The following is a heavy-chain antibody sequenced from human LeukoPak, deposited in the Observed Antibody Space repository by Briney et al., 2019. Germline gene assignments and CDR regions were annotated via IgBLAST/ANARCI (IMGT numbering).Heavy chain of an antibody. V-gene: IGHV3-21*01. J-gene: IGHJ4*02. CDR2: ISRTSEST. CDR1: GFSFNTYS. Sequence: PGGSLRLSCAASGFSFNTYSMTWVRQAPGKGLEWVSIISRTSESTFYADSVKGRFTISRDNAKNSLYLQMNSLRAEDRAVYYCARAPVLRYFDSAYFDYWGQGTLVTVSS. CDR3: ARAPVLRYFDSAYFDY. D-gene: IGHD3-9*01.